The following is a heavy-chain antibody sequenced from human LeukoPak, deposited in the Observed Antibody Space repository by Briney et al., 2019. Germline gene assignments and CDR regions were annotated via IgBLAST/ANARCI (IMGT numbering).Heavy chain of an antibody. V-gene: IGHV3-23*01. Sequence: PGGSLRLSCAASGFTFSSYAMNWVRQAPGKGLEWVSAISGSVGSTYYADSVKGRFTISRDNSKNTLYLQMNSLRAEDTAVYFCAKGIDSSGYYPFDYWGQGTLVTVSS. CDR2: ISGSVGST. D-gene: IGHD3-22*01. J-gene: IGHJ4*02. CDR1: GFTFSSYA. CDR3: AKGIDSSGYYPFDY.